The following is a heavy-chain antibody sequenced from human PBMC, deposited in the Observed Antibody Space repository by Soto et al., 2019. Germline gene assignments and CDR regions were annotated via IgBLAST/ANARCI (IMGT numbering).Heavy chain of an antibody. Sequence: GGSLTLSCAASGFTFNSAWMAWVRQAPGKGLECVGRVKSKADGETTDYPESVKGRFTISRDDYENTVYLQMNSLETEDTAVYYCSAVLAGIFTNYGFDDWGQGRLVT. J-gene: IGHJ4*02. CDR2: VKSKADGETT. D-gene: IGHD4-17*01. V-gene: IGHV3-15*01. CDR3: SAVLAGIFTNYGFDD. CDR1: GFTFNSAW.